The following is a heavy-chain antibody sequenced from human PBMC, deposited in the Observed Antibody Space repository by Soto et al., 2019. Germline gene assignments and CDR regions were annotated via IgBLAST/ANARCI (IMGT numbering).Heavy chain of an antibody. J-gene: IGHJ4*02. D-gene: IGHD2-2*02. CDR3: AKLYTDPTIDY. CDR1: GFTFSSYG. Sequence: PGGSLRLSCAASGFTFSSYGMHWVRQAPGKGLEWVAVISYDGSNKYYADSVKGRFTISRDNSKNTLYLQMNSLRAEDTAVYYCAKLYTDPTIDYWAQGTLVTVSS. CDR2: ISYDGSNK. V-gene: IGHV3-30*18.